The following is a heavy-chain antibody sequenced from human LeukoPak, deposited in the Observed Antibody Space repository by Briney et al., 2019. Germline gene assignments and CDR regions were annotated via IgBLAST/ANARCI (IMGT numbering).Heavy chain of an antibody. CDR3: ARPSSGWYAGGDY. J-gene: IGHJ4*02. CDR1: GYTFTGYY. D-gene: IGHD6-19*01. Sequence: ASVKVSCKASGYTFTGYYMHWVRQAPGQGLEWMGWINPNSGGTNYAQKFQGRVTMTRDTSISTAYMELSRLRSDDTAVYYCARPSSGWYAGGDYWGQGTLVTVFS. V-gene: IGHV1-2*02. CDR2: INPNSGGT.